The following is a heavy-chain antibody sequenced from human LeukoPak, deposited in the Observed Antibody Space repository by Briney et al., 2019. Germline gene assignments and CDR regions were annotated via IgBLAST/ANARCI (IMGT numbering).Heavy chain of an antibody. Sequence: SETLSLTCTVSGGSVSSGSYYWSWIRQPPGKGLEWIGYIYYGGSTNYNPSLKSRVTISVDTSKNQFSLKLSSVTAADTAVYYCARTGGYSYGFLDYWGQGTLVTVSS. CDR2: IYYGGST. D-gene: IGHD5-18*01. CDR3: ARTGGYSYGFLDY. J-gene: IGHJ4*02. CDR1: GGSVSSGSYY. V-gene: IGHV4-61*01.